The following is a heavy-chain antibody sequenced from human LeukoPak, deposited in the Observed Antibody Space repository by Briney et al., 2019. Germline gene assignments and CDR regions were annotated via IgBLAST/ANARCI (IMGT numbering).Heavy chain of an antibody. CDR2: INPSGGST. V-gene: IGHV1-46*01. CDR3: ARVLHIVVVTAMGY. Sequence: ASVKVSCKASGYTFTRYYMHWVRQAPGQGLEWLGIINPSGGSTSHAQKFQGRVTMTRDTSTSTVYNELSSLTSEDTAVYYCARVLHIVVVTAMGYWGQGTLVTVSS. D-gene: IGHD2-21*02. J-gene: IGHJ4*02. CDR1: GYTFTRYY.